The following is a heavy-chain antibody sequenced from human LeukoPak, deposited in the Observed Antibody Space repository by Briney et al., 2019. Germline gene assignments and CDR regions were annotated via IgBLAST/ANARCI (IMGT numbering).Heavy chain of an antibody. J-gene: IGHJ6*02. V-gene: IGHV4-4*07. CDR1: GGSISSYY. Sequence: SETLSLTCTVSGGSISSYYWSWIRQPAGKGLEWIGRIYTSGSTNYNPSLKSRVTISVDTSKNQFSLKLSSVTAADTAVYYCARVGGDIVVVPAAFRYYYGMDVWGQGTTVTVSS. CDR3: ARVGGDIVVVPAAFRYYYGMDV. D-gene: IGHD2-2*01. CDR2: IYTSGST.